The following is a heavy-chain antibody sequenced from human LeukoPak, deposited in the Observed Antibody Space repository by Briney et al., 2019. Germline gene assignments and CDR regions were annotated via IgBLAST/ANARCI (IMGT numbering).Heavy chain of an antibody. CDR2: IYHSGST. V-gene: IGHV4-4*02. CDR1: GGSISSSNW. Sequence: SGTLSLTCAVSGGSISSSNWWSWVRQPPGKGLEWIGEIYHSGSTNYNPSLKSRVTISVDKSKNQFSLKLSSATAADTAVYYCARGGSTSLYYYYGMDVWGKGTTVTVSS. J-gene: IGHJ6*04. CDR3: ARGGSTSLYYYYGMDV. D-gene: IGHD2-2*01.